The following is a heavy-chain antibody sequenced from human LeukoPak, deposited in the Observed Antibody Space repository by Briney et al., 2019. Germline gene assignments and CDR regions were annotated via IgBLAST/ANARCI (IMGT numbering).Heavy chain of an antibody. D-gene: IGHD1-14*01. V-gene: IGHV3-23*01. Sequence: QSGGSLRLSCAASGFTFSTYTINWVRQAPGKGLEWVSGIYGSGGASFYADSVKGRFTISRDNSQNTVFLQMDSLRDEDTALYYCAKDLRKDGIWDIDYWGQGTLVTVSS. CDR3: AKDLRKDGIWDIDY. J-gene: IGHJ4*02. CDR2: IYGSGGAS. CDR1: GFTFSTYT.